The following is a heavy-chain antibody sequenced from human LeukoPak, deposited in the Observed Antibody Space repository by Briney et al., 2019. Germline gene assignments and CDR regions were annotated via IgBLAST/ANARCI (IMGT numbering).Heavy chain of an antibody. CDR3: AREVRSSGYSLDY. V-gene: IGHV4-4*07. CDR1: GGSISSYY. D-gene: IGHD3-22*01. Sequence: SETLSLTCTVSGGSISSYYWSWIRQPAGKGLEWIGRIYSSGSTNYNPSLKSRVTMSVDTSKNQFSLKLRSVTAANTAVYYCAREVRSSGYSLDYWGQGPLVTVSS. J-gene: IGHJ4*02. CDR2: IYSSGST.